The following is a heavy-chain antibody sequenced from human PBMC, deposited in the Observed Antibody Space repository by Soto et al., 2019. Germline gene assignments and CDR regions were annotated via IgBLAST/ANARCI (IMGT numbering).Heavy chain of an antibody. CDR3: VRGGIAGNWFDP. J-gene: IGHJ5*02. D-gene: IGHD6-13*01. V-gene: IGHV4-31*03. CDR1: GGSITSGGFY. CDR2: IFHSGST. Sequence: QVQLQESGPGLVKPSQTLSLTCSVSGGSITSGGFYWSWIRQHPEKGLEWIAYIFHSGSTDFNPSPKRRIIISADTSKTQFSLKLTSVTAADTAVYYCVRGGIAGNWFDPWGQGTLVTVSS.